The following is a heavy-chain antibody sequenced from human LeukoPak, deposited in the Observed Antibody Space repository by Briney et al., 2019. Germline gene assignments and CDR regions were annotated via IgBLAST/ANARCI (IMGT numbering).Heavy chain of an antibody. D-gene: IGHD5-18*01. CDR2: IAYDGSNK. CDR1: GFTFSSLV. Sequence: PGRSLRLSCAASGFTFSSLVMHWVRQAPGKGLEWVALIAYDGSNKYYADSVKGRFTISRDNSKNTLYLQMNSLKTEDTAVYYCTTEASYGLDYWGQGTLVTVSS. CDR3: TTEASYGLDY. J-gene: IGHJ4*02. V-gene: IGHV3-30*03.